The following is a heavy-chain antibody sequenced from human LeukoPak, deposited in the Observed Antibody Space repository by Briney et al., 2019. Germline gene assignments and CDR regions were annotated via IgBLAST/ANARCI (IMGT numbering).Heavy chain of an antibody. J-gene: IGHJ5*02. CDR1: GYTFTGYD. CDR2: INPNSGGT. V-gene: IGHV1-2*02. CDR3: APLPADTGNWFDP. Sequence: ASVKVSCKASGYTFTGYDMHWVRQAPGQGLELMGWINPNSGGTNYAQKFQGRVTMTRDTSISTAYMELSRLRSDDTAVYYCAPLPADTGNWFDPWGQGTLVTVPS. D-gene: IGHD2-2*01.